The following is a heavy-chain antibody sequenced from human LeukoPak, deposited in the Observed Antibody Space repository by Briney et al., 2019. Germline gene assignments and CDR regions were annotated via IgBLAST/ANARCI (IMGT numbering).Heavy chain of an antibody. CDR2: ISAYNGNT. CDR3: ARDQSRGFGYNWNYKVWGAFDI. V-gene: IGHV1-18*01. CDR1: VYTFTSSG. D-gene: IGHD1-7*01. Sequence: AAVKVSCKASVYTFTSSGICWVPDAPGQGLERMGWISAYNGNTNYTQKLEGRVTMTTDTSTSTAYMELMSLRSDDTDVYYCARDQSRGFGYNWNYKVWGAFDIWGQGTMVTVSS. J-gene: IGHJ3*02.